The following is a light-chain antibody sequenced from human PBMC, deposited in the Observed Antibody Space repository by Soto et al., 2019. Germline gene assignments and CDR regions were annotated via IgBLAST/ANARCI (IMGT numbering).Light chain of an antibody. CDR3: QQYGSSPVT. V-gene: IGKV3-20*01. J-gene: IGKJ4*01. CDR2: GAS. Sequence: EIVLTQSPGTLSLSPGERATLSCRASQSVSSSYLAWYQQKTGQAPRLLIYGASSRATGIPDRFSGSGSGTDFTLTISRLEPEDFAVYYCQQYGSSPVTFGGGTKV. CDR1: QSVSSSY.